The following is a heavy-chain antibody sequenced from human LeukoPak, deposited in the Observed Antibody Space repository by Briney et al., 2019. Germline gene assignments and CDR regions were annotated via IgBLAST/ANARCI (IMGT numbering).Heavy chain of an antibody. CDR3: AKGTVRSCSGPSCYPLDS. Sequence: GASLRLSCAASGFTFSSYAMSWVRQAPGKGLEWVSVVTDTGGNTYHADSVKGRFTISRDNSKNTVYLEMNSLRVEDTAVYYCAKGTVRSCSGPSCYPLDSWGQGTLVTVSS. V-gene: IGHV3-23*01. D-gene: IGHD2-15*01. CDR1: GFTFSSYA. J-gene: IGHJ4*02. CDR2: VTDTGGNT.